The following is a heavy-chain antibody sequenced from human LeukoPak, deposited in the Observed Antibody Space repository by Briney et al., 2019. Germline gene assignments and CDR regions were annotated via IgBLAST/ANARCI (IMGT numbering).Heavy chain of an antibody. J-gene: IGHJ5*02. Sequence: GGSLRLSCAAPGIPFSSFGMHWLRQAPGKGLEWVAFIWYDGSNKYYADSVKGRFTISRDDSKNTLYLQMNSLTAEDTAVYYCARDGTVTAGPFDPWGGGTLVTVSS. D-gene: IGHD4-17*01. V-gene: IGHV3-33*01. CDR2: IWYDGSNK. CDR1: GIPFSSFG. CDR3: ARDGTVTAGPFDP.